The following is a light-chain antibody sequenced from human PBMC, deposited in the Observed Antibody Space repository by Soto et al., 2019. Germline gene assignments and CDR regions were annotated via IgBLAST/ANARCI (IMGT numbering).Light chain of an antibody. Sequence: EIVLTQSPGTLSSSPGERATLSCRASQSISSTSLAWYQQKPGQAPRLLIYGISSRATGIPDRFSGSGSGTDFTLTINRLEPEDFAVYFCQHYSNSLWTFGQGTKVEIK. J-gene: IGKJ1*01. CDR1: QSISSTS. V-gene: IGKV3-20*01. CDR3: QHYSNSLWT. CDR2: GIS.